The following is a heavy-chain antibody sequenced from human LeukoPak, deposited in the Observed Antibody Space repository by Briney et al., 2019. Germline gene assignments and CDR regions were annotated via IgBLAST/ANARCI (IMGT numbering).Heavy chain of an antibody. CDR1: GFTIGDYT. CDR2: IRSNTHGGTT. J-gene: IGHJ4*02. V-gene: IGHV3-49*03. D-gene: IGHD2-8*01. CDR3: TIEDCTNGVCYTLFDY. Sequence: PARTLCLSCTASGFTIGDYTFNGFRHPPPAGQELECFIRSNTHGGTTEYAASVKGRFTNSRDDSKSIAYLQMNSLKTEDTAVYYCTIEDCTNGVCYTLFDYWGQGTLVTVSS.